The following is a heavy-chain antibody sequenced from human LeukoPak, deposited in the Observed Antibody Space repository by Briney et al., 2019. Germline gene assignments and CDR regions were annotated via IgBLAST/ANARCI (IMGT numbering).Heavy chain of an antibody. J-gene: IGHJ4*02. D-gene: IGHD1-14*01. CDR1: GFSFINYP. CDR2: MSGGGET. Sequence: PGGSLRLSCAASGFSFINYPMSWLRQAPGRGPEWLSSMSGGGETFYADSVKGRFTLSRDDSRNKVYPQLNNLRVEDTAIYYCARASWISTGDAVCWGQGTQVTVSS. CDR3: ARASWISTGDAVC. V-gene: IGHV3-23*01.